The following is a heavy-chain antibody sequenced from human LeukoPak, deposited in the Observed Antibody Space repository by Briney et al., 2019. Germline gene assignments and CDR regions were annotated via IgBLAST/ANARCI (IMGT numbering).Heavy chain of an antibody. CDR1: GFTFSSYA. CDR3: AKDLCTSHCYTFFVY. V-gene: IGHV3-23*01. J-gene: IGHJ4*02. D-gene: IGHD2-2*02. Sequence: GGSLRLSCAASGFTFSSYAMSWVRQAPGKGLEWVSDISGSGGSTYYEDSVEGRFTIPRDNSKNTLYLQMNSLRAEDTAVYHCAKDLCTSHCYTFFVYWGQGTLVTVSS. CDR2: ISGSGGST.